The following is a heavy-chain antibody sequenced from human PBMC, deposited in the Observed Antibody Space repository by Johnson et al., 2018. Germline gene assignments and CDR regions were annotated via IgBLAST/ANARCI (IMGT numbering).Heavy chain of an antibody. D-gene: IGHD2-15*01. J-gene: IGHJ6*02. CDR3: AKVLGYCSGGSCYGMDV. CDR1: GFTFSSYA. V-gene: IGHV3-23*04. CDR2: ISGSGGST. Sequence: VQLVESGGGVVQPGGSLRLSCAASGFTFSSYAMSWVRQAPGKGLEWVSAISGSGGSTYYADSVKGRFTISRDNSKNTLYLQMNSLRAEDTAVYYCAKVLGYCSGGSCYGMDVWGQGTTVTVSS.